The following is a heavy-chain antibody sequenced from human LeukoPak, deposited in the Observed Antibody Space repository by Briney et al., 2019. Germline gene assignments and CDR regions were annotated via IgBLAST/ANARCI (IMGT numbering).Heavy chain of an antibody. J-gene: IGHJ4*02. CDR3: ARGGIQVSGIDEFDY. D-gene: IGHD6-19*01. CDR2: IRGDT. V-gene: IGHV3-13*01. Sequence: GGSLRLSCAASGFTFIDYEMHWVRQVIGKGLEWVSAIRGDTHYSGSVKGRFTISRENAESSLYLQMNSLRAEDTAVYYCARGGIQVSGIDEFDYWGQGTLVTVSS. CDR1: GFTFIDYE.